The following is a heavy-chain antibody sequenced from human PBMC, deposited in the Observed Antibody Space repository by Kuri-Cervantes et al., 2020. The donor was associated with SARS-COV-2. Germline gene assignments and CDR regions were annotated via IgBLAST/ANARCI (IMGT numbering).Heavy chain of an antibody. CDR1: GFTVSSNY. J-gene: IGHJ4*02. D-gene: IGHD6-19*01. CDR2: IYSGGNT. V-gene: IGHV3-53*01. CDR3: ARSIIAVAGFGGRDY. Sequence: GESLKISCAASGFTVSSNYVSWVRQAPGKGLEWVSVIYSGGNTYYADSVKGRFTISRDNSKNTLYLQMNSLRAEDTAVYYCARSIIAVAGFGGRDYWGQGTLVTVSS.